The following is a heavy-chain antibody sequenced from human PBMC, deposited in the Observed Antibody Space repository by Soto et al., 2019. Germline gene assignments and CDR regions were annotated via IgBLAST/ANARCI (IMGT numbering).Heavy chain of an antibody. CDR3: ARALIAHGPDNYHMDV. CDR1: GYSLRGNY. CDR2: INPNSSGT. V-gene: IGHV1-2*02. D-gene: IGHD3-22*01. J-gene: IGHJ6*02. Sequence: ASVKVSCKASGYSLRGNYIHWVRQTPGQGLEWMGWINPNSSGTVYAQKFQGRVTMTRDTSLTTVYMQLNRLTSDDSAVYYCARALIAHGPDNYHMDVWGQVTTVTVSS.